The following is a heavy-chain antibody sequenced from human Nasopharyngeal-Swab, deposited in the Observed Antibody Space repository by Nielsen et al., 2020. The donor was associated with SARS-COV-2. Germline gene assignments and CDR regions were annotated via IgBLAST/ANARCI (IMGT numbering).Heavy chain of an antibody. D-gene: IGHD3-10*01. CDR1: GGSISSYY. CDR3: ARDFSGFPVSDYYYGMDV. CDR2: IYTSGST. V-gene: IGHV4-4*07. J-gene: IGHJ6*02. Sequence: SETLSLTCTVSGGSISSYYWSWIRQPAGKGLEWIGRIYTSGSTNHNPSLKSRVTMSVDTSKNQFSLKLSSVTAADTAVYYCARDFSGFPVSDYYYGMDVWGQGTTVTVSS.